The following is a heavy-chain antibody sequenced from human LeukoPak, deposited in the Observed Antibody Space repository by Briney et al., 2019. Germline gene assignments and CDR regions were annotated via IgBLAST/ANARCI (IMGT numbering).Heavy chain of an antibody. CDR1: GFTVSSNY. CDR3: ARDEATNYFDY. V-gene: IGHV3-66*01. CDR2: IYSGGST. Sequence: GGSLRLSCAASGFTVSSNYMSWGRQAPGKGLEWVSVIYSGGSTYYADSVKGRFTISRDNSKNTLYLQMNSLRAEDTAVYYCARDEATNYFDYWGQGTLVTVSS. D-gene: IGHD5-24*01. J-gene: IGHJ4*02.